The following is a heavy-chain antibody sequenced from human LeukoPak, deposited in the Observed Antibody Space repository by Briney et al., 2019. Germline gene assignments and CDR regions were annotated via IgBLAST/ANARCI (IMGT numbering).Heavy chain of an antibody. D-gene: IGHD6-19*01. CDR2: INHSGST. CDR3: ARRTRAVAGNNWFDP. Sequence: SETLSLTCAVYGGSFSGYYWSWIRQPPGKGLEWIGEINHSGSTNYNPSLKSRVTISVDTSKNQFSLKLSFVTAADTAVYYCARRTRAVAGNNWFDPWGQGTLVTVSS. J-gene: IGHJ5*02. CDR1: GGSFSGYY. V-gene: IGHV4-34*01.